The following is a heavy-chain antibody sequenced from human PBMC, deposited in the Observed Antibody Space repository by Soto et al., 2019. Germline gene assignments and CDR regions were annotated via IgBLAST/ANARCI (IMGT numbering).Heavy chain of an antibody. D-gene: IGHD6-19*01. CDR2: INPNSGGT. J-gene: IGHJ6*02. CDR3: ARDQSPSSGWPGMDV. Sequence: ASVKGSCKASGYTFTDYYMHWVRQAPGQGLEWMGWINPNSGGTNYAQKFQGRVTMTRDTSISTAYMELNRLRSDDTAVYYCARDQSPSSGWPGMDVWGQGTTVTVS. V-gene: IGHV1-2*02. CDR1: GYTFTDYY.